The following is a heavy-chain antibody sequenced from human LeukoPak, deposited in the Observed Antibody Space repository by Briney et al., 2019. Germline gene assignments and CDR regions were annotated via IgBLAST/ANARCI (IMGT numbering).Heavy chain of an antibody. J-gene: IGHJ4*02. Sequence: LTCTXXGGSISSGDXYWSWIRQPPGKGLEWIGYIYYSGSTYYNPSLKSRVTISVDTSKNQFSLKLSSVTAADTAVYYCARAPLLRFFYYFDYWGQGTLVTVSS. CDR3: ARAPLLRFFYYFDY. CDR1: GGSISSGDXY. V-gene: IGHV4-30-4*08. D-gene: IGHD3-3*01. CDR2: IYYSGST.